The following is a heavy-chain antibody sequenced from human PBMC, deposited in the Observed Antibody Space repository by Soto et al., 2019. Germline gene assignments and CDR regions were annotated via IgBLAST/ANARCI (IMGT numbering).Heavy chain of an antibody. Sequence: QVQLVQSGAEVKKPGASVKVSCKASGYTFTSYDINWVRQATGQGLEWMGWMNPNSGNTVYAQKYQVRDTMTRNTSISTAYMELSSLRPEDTAVYYCARERSYGLDYWGQGTQVTVSS. D-gene: IGHD5-18*01. CDR1: GYTFTSYD. J-gene: IGHJ4*02. V-gene: IGHV1-8*01. CDR3: ARERSYGLDY. CDR2: MNPNSGNT.